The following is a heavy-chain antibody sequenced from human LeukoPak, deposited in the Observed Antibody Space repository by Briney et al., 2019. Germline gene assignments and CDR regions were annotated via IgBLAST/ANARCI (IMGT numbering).Heavy chain of an antibody. CDR3: ARSGRIRYSTVPRYYYMDV. D-gene: IGHD3-9*01. CDR1: GGSFSGYY. V-gene: IGHV4-34*01. Sequence: SETLSLTCAVYGGSFSGYYWSWIRQPPGKGLEWIGEINHSGSTNYNPSLRSRVTISVDTSKNQFSLKLSSVTAADTAVYYCARSGRIRYSTVPRYYYMDVWGKGTTVTVSS. J-gene: IGHJ6*03. CDR2: INHSGST.